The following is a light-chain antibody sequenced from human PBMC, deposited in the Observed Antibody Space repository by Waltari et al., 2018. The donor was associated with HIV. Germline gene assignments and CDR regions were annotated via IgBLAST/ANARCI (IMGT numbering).Light chain of an antibody. J-gene: IGKJ2*01. CDR3: QQSGSSPYT. Sequence: EMVLTQSSGTLPLSPGERATLACRASQSVHSRYLAWYQQKLGQAPRLLIYGASTRATGIPDRFSGSGSGTDFTLTISRLEPEDFAVYYCQQSGSSPYTFGPGTKLDIK. CDR2: GAS. V-gene: IGKV3-20*01. CDR1: QSVHSRY.